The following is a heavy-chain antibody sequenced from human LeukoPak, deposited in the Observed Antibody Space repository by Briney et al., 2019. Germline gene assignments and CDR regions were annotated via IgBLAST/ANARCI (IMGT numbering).Heavy chain of an antibody. J-gene: IGHJ6*02. CDR2: IYYSGST. Sequence: TLSLTCTVSGGSISSGGYYWSWIRQHRGKGLEWIGYIYYSGSTYYNPSLKSRVTISVDTSKNQFSLKLSSVTAADTAVYYCARRCSSTSCSYYYYGMDVWGQGTTVTVSS. CDR1: GGSISSGGYY. D-gene: IGHD2-2*01. V-gene: IGHV4-31*03. CDR3: ARRCSSTSCSYYYYGMDV.